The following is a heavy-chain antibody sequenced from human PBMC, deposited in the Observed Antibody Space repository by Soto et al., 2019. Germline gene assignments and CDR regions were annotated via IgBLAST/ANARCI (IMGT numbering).Heavy chain of an antibody. Sequence: GASVKVSWEACGGGFSSYASRWVRQSPGQGLEWMGVIIPIFGTANYAQKFQGRVTITADESTSTAYMELSSLRSEDTAVYYCARGQSSEYYYDSSGYYFRFTAFDIWGQGTMVTV. D-gene: IGHD3-22*01. J-gene: IGHJ3*02. V-gene: IGHV1-69*13. CDR1: GGGFSSYA. CDR3: ARGQSSEYYYDSSGYYFRFTAFDI. CDR2: IIPIFGTA.